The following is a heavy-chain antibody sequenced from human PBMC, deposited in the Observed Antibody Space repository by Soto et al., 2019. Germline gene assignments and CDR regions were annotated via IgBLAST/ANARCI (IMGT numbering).Heavy chain of an antibody. D-gene: IGHD1-7*01. CDR3: ARSLPGTYGAFDL. J-gene: IGHJ3*01. V-gene: IGHV3-74*01. CDR1: EFTFRSYW. CDR2: ISGDGSGT. Sequence: GGSLRLSCAASEFTFRSYWMHWVRQSPGKGLVWVSRISGDGSGTNYADSVKGRFTISRDNAKNTVYLQIDSLRAEDTAVYYCARSLPGTYGAFDLWGKGTMVTVSS.